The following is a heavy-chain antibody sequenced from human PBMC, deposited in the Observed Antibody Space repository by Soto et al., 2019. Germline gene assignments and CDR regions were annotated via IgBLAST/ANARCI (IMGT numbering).Heavy chain of an antibody. CDR3: ARRPLVRGIIPYYFDS. Sequence: QLQLQESGPGLVKPSETLSLTCTVSGGSINNSSFYWGWVRQPPGKRLEWIGSIYYSGSAYHNPSLKSRLTISIDTSKNQFSLNLSSVTAADTAVYFCARRPLVRGIIPYYFDSWGQGTLVTVSS. CDR2: IYYSGSA. J-gene: IGHJ4*02. V-gene: IGHV4-39*01. D-gene: IGHD3-10*01. CDR1: GGSINNSSFY.